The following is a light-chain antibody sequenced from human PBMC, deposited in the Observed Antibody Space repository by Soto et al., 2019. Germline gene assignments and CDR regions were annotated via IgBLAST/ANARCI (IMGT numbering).Light chain of an antibody. CDR1: QSIFNNY. J-gene: IGKJ2*01. V-gene: IGKV3-20*01. CDR2: GAS. CDR3: QQYGGSPFT. Sequence: EIVLTQSPGNLSLSPRERATLSCRASQSIFNNYLAWYQQKPGQDPRLLVYGASFRATGIPDRFSGSGSGTDFTLTISRLEPEDFAVYYCQQYGGSPFTFGQGTRLEIK.